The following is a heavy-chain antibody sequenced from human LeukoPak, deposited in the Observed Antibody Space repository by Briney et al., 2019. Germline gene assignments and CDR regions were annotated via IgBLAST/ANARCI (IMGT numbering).Heavy chain of an antibody. V-gene: IGHV4-39*07. Sequence: SETLSLTCTVSGGSISSSSYYWGWIRQPPGKGLEWIGSMYYSGSTYHNPSLKSRVTISVDTSKNQWFLKLSSVTAADTAVYYCARDGGVVPAGRNWFDPWGQGTLVTVSS. CDR1: GGSISSSSYY. J-gene: IGHJ5*02. CDR2: MYYSGST. CDR3: ARDGGVVPAGRNWFDP. D-gene: IGHD2-2*01.